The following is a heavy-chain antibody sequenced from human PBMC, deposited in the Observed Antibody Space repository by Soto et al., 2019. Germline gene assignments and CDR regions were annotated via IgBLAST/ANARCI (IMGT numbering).Heavy chain of an antibody. CDR1: GGSISSGGYS. Sequence: QLQLQEFGSGLVKPSQTLSLTCAVSGGSISSGGYSWSWIRQPPGKGLEWIGYIYHSGSTYYNPALKRRVPLTGDRAKKPVSLKPSSGAAGDKAVYYFARGPDRWGQGTLVTVSS. CDR2: IYHSGST. J-gene: IGHJ5*02. V-gene: IGHV4-30-2*01. CDR3: ARGPDR.